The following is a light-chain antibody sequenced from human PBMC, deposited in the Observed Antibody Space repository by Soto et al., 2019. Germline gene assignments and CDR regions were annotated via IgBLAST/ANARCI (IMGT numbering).Light chain of an antibody. Sequence: DLQTTQSPSSLSASVRDRVSITCRASQGISSWLAWYQQKPGKAPRLLIYAASSLQSGVPSRFSGSGSGTDFTLTISSLQPEDFATYYCQQYNTYSTFGQGTRLEIK. V-gene: IGKV1D-16*01. CDR1: QGISSW. CDR2: AAS. CDR3: QQYNTYST. J-gene: IGKJ5*01.